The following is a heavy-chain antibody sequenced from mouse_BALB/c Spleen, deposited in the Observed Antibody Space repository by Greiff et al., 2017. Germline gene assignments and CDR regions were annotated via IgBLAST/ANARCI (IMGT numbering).Heavy chain of an antibody. CDR1: GFSLTDYG. CDR3: AKHFITTEWYFDV. J-gene: IGHJ1*01. D-gene: IGHD1-1*01. CDR2: IWGGGST. V-gene: IGHV2-6-5*01. Sequence: VQVVESGPGLVAPSQSLSITCTVSGFSLTDYGVSWIRQPPGKGLEWLGVIWGGGSTYYNSALKSRLSISKDNSKSQVFLKMNSLQTDDTAMYYCAKHFITTEWYFDVWGAGTTVTVSS.